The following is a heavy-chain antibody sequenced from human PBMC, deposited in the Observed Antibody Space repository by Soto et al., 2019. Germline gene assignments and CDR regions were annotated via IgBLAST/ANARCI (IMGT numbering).Heavy chain of an antibody. Sequence: EVQLVESGGGLVKPGGSLRLSCAASGFTFSSYSMNWVRQAPGKGLEWVSSISSSSSYIYYADSVKGRFTISRDNAKNSLDLQMNSPRAEDTAVYYGARRTSYDSSGYYCYWGQGTLVTVSS. D-gene: IGHD3-22*01. V-gene: IGHV3-21*01. CDR2: ISSSSSYI. CDR3: ARRTSYDSSGYYCY. CDR1: GFTFSSYS. J-gene: IGHJ4*02.